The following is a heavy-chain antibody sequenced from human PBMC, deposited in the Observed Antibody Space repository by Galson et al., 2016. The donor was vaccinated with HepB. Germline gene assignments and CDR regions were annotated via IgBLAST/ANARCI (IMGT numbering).Heavy chain of an antibody. CDR1: GYTFSSYA. Sequence: SVKVSCKASGYTFSSYAISWARQAPGQGLGWMGWINGDNGGTMYIEKFQGRVTLTTDPSTNTASMEVRSLRSDDTAVYYCARDALYNVDGRGPSNAGPPIYYYGMDVWGQGTTVLVS. V-gene: IGHV1-18*04. CDR2: INGDNGGT. D-gene: IGHD3-10*01. J-gene: IGHJ6*02. CDR3: ARDALYNVDGRGPSNAGPPIYYYGMDV.